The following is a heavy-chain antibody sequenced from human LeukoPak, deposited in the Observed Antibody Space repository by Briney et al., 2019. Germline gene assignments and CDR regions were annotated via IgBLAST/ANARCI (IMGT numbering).Heavy chain of an antibody. CDR2: MNPNSGNT. V-gene: IGHV1-8*02. D-gene: IGHD2-2*01. Sequence: ASVKVSCKASGGTFSSYAINWVRQATGQGLEWMGWMNPNSGNTGYAQKFQGRVTMTRNTSISTAYMELSSLRSEDTAVYYCARDTYCSSTSCYHWFDPWGQGTLVTVSS. J-gene: IGHJ5*02. CDR3: ARDTYCSSTSCYHWFDP. CDR1: GGTFSSYA.